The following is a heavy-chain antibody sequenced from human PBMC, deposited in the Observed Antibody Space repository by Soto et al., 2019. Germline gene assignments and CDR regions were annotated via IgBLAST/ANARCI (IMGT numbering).Heavy chain of an antibody. CDR3: ARDGGGRAAADPYYFDY. CDR1: GFTFSSYS. CDR2: ISSSSSTI. V-gene: IGHV3-48*02. Sequence: GGSLRLSCAASGFTFSSYSMNWVRQAPGKGLEWVSYISSSSSTIYYADSVKGRFTISRDNAKNSLYLQMNSLRDEDTAVYYCARDGGGRAAADPYYFDYWGQGTLVTVSS. J-gene: IGHJ4*02. D-gene: IGHD6-13*01.